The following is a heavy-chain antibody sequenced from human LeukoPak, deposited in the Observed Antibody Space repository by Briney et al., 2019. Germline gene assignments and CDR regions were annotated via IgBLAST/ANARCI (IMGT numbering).Heavy chain of an antibody. CDR3: ARDRGTRGGFFDY. D-gene: IGHD6-25*01. CDR2: INPSGGST. V-gene: IGHV1-46*02. Sequence: ASVKVSCKASGYTFNSYYMHWVRQAPGQGLEWMGIINPSGGSTSYAQKFQGRVTMTRDTATSTVYMELSSLRSEDTAVYYCARDRGTRGGFFDYWGQGTLVTVS. CDR1: GYTFNSYY. J-gene: IGHJ4*02.